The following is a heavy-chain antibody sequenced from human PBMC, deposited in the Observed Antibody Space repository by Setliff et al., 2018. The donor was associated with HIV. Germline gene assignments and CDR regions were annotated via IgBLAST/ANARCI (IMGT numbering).Heavy chain of an antibody. J-gene: IGHJ4*02. CDR3: ARRAPDYGDYITPIDY. V-gene: IGHV3-9*01. CDR2: VNWNRDNL. D-gene: IGHD4-17*01. Sequence: GGSLRLSCAASGFIFHEYSMHWVRQAPGKDLEWVAGVNWNRDNLGYADSVQGRFTISRDNAKNSLYLQMNSLRAEDTAVYYCARRAPDYGDYITPIDYWGQGTLVTVSS. CDR1: GFIFHEYS.